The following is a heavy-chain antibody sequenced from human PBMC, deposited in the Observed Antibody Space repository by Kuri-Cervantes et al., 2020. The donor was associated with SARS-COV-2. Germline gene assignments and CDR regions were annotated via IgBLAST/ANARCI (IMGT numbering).Heavy chain of an antibody. J-gene: IGHJ3*02. CDR1: GYTLTSYG. CDR2: ISAYNGNT. Sequence: ASVKVSCKASGYTLTSYGISWVRQAPGQGLEWMGWISAYNGNTNYAQKLQGRVTMTTDTSTSTAYMELRSLRSDDTAVYYCARDPEMGYCSSTSCYEYSYDAFDIWGQGTTVTVSS. D-gene: IGHD2-2*01. CDR3: ARDPEMGYCSSTSCYEYSYDAFDI. V-gene: IGHV1-18*01.